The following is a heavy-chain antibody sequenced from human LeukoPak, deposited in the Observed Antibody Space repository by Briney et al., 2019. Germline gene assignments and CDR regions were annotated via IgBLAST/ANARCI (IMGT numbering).Heavy chain of an antibody. Sequence: ASVKVSCRASGYTFTNYGVIWVRQAPGQGLEWMGWISAYNGDTNYAQKLQGRVTMTTDTSTSTAYMELRSLRSDDTAVYFCARVAERRLAYYFDYWGQGTLVTVSS. J-gene: IGHJ4*02. CDR1: GYTFTNYG. V-gene: IGHV1-18*01. CDR2: ISAYNGDT. CDR3: ARVAERRLAYYFDY. D-gene: IGHD6-25*01.